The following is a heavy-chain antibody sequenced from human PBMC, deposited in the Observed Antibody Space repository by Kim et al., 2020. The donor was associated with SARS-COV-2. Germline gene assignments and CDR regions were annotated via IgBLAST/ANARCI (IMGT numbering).Heavy chain of an antibody. Sequence: GGSLRLSCAATGFTFSSYGMHWVRQAPGKGLEWVAVISYDGSNKYYADSVKGRFAISRDNSKNTMYLQMNSLRAEDTAVYRCAKDRGYYAAGSYLYYYGMDVWGQGTTVTVSS. D-gene: IGHD3-10*01. J-gene: IGHJ6*02. V-gene: IGHV3-30*18. CDR2: ISYDGSNK. CDR3: AKDRGYYAAGSYLYYYGMDV. CDR1: GFTFSSYG.